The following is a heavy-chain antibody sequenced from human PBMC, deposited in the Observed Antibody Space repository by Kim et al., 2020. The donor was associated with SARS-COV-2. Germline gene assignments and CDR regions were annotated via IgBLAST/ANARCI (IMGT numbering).Heavy chain of an antibody. V-gene: IGHV3-23*01. CDR1: GFTFSSYA. D-gene: IGHD2-15*01. CDR2: ISGSGGST. CDR3: AKPYCSGGSCYFYYYYYGMDV. J-gene: IGHJ6*02. Sequence: GGSLRLSCAASGFTFSSYAMNWVRQAPGKGLEWVSAISGSGGSTYYADSVKGRFTISRDNSKNTLYLQMNSLRAEDTAVYYCAKPYCSGGSCYFYYYYYGMDVWGQGTTVTVSS.